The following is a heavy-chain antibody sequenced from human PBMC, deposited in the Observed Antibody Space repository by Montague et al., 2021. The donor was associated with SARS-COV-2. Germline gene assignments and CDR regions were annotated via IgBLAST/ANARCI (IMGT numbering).Heavy chain of an antibody. Sequence: SETLSLTCTVSGCSISSSYWRWIRQPPGKGLEWIGYICYSGSTNYNPSLKSRVTISVDTSKNQFSLKLSSLTAANTTVYYCARGFDYWGQGTLVTVSS. CDR1: GCSISSSY. CDR3: ARGFDY. CDR2: ICYSGST. J-gene: IGHJ4*02. V-gene: IGHV4-59*01.